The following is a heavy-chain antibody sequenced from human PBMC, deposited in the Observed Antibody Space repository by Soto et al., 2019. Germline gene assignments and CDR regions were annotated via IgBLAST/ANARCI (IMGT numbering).Heavy chain of an antibody. J-gene: IGHJ4*02. Sequence: GESLKISCVASGFTFNKYALAWVRQAPGKGLEWVSAISGSGASTYDADSVKGRFTISRDNSNNTLHLQMNSLRAEDTAVYYCAKTPGVITVITSFDHWGQGTRVTVSS. CDR1: GFTFNKYA. CDR3: AKTPGVITVITSFDH. V-gene: IGHV3-23*01. CDR2: ISGSGAST. D-gene: IGHD3-16*01.